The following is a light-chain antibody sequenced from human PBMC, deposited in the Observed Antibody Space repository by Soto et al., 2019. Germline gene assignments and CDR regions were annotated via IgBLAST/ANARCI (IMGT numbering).Light chain of an antibody. CDR1: QSVSSY. V-gene: IGKV3-11*01. Sequence: EIVLTQSPATLSLSPGERATLSCRASQSVSSYLAWYQQKPGQAPRLLIYDASNRDTAIPARFSGSGSGTDFTLTISSLEPEDFAVYYCQQRSNWPPYTFGQGTKLEIK. CDR3: QQRSNWPPYT. CDR2: DAS. J-gene: IGKJ2*01.